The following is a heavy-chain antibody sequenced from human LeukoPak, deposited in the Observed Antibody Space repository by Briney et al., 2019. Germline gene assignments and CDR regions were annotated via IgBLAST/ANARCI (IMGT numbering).Heavy chain of an antibody. V-gene: IGHV3-21*04. CDR1: GFTFSSYS. J-gene: IGHJ4*02. D-gene: IGHD4-17*01. CDR3: ARDTTYSYGDYRGTADY. Sequence: PGGSLRLSCAASGFTFSSYSMNWVRQAPGKGLEWVSSISSSSSYIYYADSVKGRFTISRDNAKNSLYLQMNSLRAEDTAVYYCARDTTYSYGDYRGTADYWGQGTLVTVSS. CDR2: ISSSSSYI.